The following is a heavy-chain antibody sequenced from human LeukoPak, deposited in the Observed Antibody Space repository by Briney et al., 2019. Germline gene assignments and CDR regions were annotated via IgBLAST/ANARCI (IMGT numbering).Heavy chain of an antibody. CDR1: GFIFSTTW. CDR2: ISGNGASI. CDR3: AKGSYYYDSTGYSPAPGD. V-gene: IGHV3-23*01. D-gene: IGHD3-22*01. J-gene: IGHJ4*02. Sequence: GGSLRLSCAASGFIFSTTWMNWVRQAPGQGLEWVSSISGNGASIYYADSVKGRFTISRDNSKNTPHLQMNSLRAEDTAVYFCAKGSYYYDSTGYSPAPGDWGQGTLVTVSS.